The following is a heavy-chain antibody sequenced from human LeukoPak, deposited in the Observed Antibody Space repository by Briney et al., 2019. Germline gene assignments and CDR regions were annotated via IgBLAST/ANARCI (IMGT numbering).Heavy chain of an antibody. J-gene: IGHJ6*03. Sequence: PGGSLRLSCAASGFTFSSYDMHWVRQATGKGLEWVSAISTAGDTYYPGSVKGRFTISRENAKNSLYLQMNSLRAGDSAVYYCARGKQLVFRQGSYMDVWGKGTTVTVSS. CDR2: ISTAGDT. CDR3: ARGKQLVFRQGSYMDV. CDR1: GFTFSSYD. V-gene: IGHV3-13*01. D-gene: IGHD6-13*01.